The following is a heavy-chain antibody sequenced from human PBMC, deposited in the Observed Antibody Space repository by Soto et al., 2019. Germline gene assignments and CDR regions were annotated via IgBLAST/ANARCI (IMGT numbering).Heavy chain of an antibody. V-gene: IGHV3-21*01. J-gene: IGHJ4*02. CDR3: ARDRCGGWTPGGSDY. Sequence: GGSLRLSCAASGFTFSSYSMNWVRQAPGKGLEWVLFISSSSTYIYHADSVKGRFTISRDNAKNSLYLQMNSLRVEDTAVYYCARDRCGGWTPGGSDYWGQGTLVTVSS. D-gene: IGHD6-19*01. CDR1: GFTFSSYS. CDR2: ISSSSTYI.